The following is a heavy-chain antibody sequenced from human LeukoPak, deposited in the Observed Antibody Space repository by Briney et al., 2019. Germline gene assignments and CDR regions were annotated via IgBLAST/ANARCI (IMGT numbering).Heavy chain of an antibody. V-gene: IGHV3-23*01. CDR2: ITGSGSTT. CDR3: AKSRVLFSSTWYPLDF. Sequence: GGSLRLSCAASGFTFSTYAMTWVRQAPGKGLEWVSSITGSGSTTFYADSLKGQFTISRDNRKKTLYLHMNSLRADDTAVYYCAKSRVLFSSTWYPLDFRGQGTLVAVSS. D-gene: IGHD3-16*01. CDR1: GFTFSTYA. J-gene: IGHJ4*02.